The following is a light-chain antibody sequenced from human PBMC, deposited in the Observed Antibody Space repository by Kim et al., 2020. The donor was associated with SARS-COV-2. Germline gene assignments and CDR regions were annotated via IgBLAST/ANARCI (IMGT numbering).Light chain of an antibody. CDR2: EKN. V-gene: IGLV3-19*01. CDR1: SLRSYY. J-gene: IGLJ2*01. CDR3: NSRESGVNHVV. Sequence: AFGQTVRITCQGDSLRSYYASWYQQKPGQAPLLVLYEKNNRPSGIPDRFSGSSSGNTASLTITGAQAEDEADYYCNSRESGVNHVVFGGGTQLTVL.